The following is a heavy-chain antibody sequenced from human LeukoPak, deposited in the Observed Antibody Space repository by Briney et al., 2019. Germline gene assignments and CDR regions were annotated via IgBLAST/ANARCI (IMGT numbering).Heavy chain of an antibody. CDR1: GDSVSSNNAA. Sequence: SQTLSLTCAISGDSVSSNNAAWNWIRQSPSRGLEWLGRTYYRSKWYNDHAVSVNSRITINPDTSKNQFYLQMNAVTPEDTAVYYCARVEQREGWFDYWGQGTLVTVSS. J-gene: IGHJ5*01. V-gene: IGHV6-1*01. D-gene: IGHD6-25*01. CDR3: ARVEQREGWFDY. CDR2: TYYRSKWYN.